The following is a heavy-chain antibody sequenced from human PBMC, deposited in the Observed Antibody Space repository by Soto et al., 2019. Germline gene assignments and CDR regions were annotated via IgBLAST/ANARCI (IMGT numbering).Heavy chain of an antibody. CDR3: ARDYDYVWGSYSLDHYYFGMDV. CDR2: LDAGNGDT. CDR1: GYSFTSYA. D-gene: IGHD3-16*02. J-gene: IGHJ6*02. Sequence: GASVKVSCKGSGYSFTSYALHWVRQAPGQSLEWMGWLDAGNGDTKYSQKFHGRVTINRDTSASTAYLEINSLRSEDTAVYYCARDYDYVWGSYSLDHYYFGMDVWAKGPRSPSP. V-gene: IGHV1-3*01.